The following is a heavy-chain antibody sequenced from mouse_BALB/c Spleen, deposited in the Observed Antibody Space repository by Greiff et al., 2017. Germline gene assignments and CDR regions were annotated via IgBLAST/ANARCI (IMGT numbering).Heavy chain of an antibody. CDR1: GYTFTSYW. V-gene: IGHV1-5*01. CDR2: IYPGNSDT. Sequence: DVKLVESGTVLARPGASVKMSCKASGYTFTSYWMHWVKQRPGQGLEWIGAIYPGNSDTSYNQKFKGKAKLTTVTSTSTAYMELSSLTNEDSAVYYCTRGGNGYYAMDYWGQGTSVTVSS. CDR3: TRGGNGYYAMDY. J-gene: IGHJ4*01.